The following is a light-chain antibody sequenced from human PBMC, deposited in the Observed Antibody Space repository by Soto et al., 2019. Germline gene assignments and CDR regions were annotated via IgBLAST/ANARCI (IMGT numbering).Light chain of an antibody. Sequence: QSVLTQPPSVSEAPRQRVTISCSGSSSNIGNNAVNWYQQLPGKAPKLLIYYGDLLPSGVSDRFSGSKSGTSASLAISGLQSEEEADYYCAAWDDSLNGPVFGGGTKLTVL. CDR3: AAWDDSLNGPV. CDR2: YGD. J-gene: IGLJ2*01. V-gene: IGLV1-36*01. CDR1: SSNIGNNA.